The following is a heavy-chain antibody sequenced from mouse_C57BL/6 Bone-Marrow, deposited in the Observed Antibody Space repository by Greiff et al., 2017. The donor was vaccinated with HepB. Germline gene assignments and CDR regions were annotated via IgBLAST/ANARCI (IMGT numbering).Heavy chain of an antibody. CDR1: GYAFSSYW. V-gene: IGHV1-80*01. CDR2: IYPGDGDT. J-gene: IGHJ3*01. Sequence: VQLQQSGAELVKPGASVKISCKASGYAFSSYWMNWVKQRPGKGLEWIGQIYPGDGDTNYNGKFKGKATLTADKSSSTAYMQLSSLTSEDSAVYFCARSASSYTWFAYWGQGTLVTVYA. CDR3: ARSASSYTWFAY. D-gene: IGHD1-1*01.